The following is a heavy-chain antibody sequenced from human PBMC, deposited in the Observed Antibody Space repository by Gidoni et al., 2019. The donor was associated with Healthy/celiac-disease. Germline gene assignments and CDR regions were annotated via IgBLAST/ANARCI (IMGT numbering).Heavy chain of an antibody. CDR2: ISSSSSYI. J-gene: IGHJ3*02. CDR1: GFTFRSYS. CDR3: ARARDYYDSSGQDAFDI. D-gene: IGHD3-22*01. V-gene: IGHV3-21*01. Sequence: EVQLVESGGGLVQPGGSLRLSCAASGFTFRSYSMNWVRQAPGKGLEWVSSISSSSSYIYYADSVKGRFTISRDNAKNSLYLQMNSLRAEDTAVYYCARARDYYDSSGQDAFDIWGQGTMVTVSS.